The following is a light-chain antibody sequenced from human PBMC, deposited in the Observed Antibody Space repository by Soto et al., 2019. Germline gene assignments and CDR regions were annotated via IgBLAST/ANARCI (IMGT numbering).Light chain of an antibody. Sequence: QSALTQPASVSGSPGQSVTISCTGTSSDVGGYNYVSWYQQLPGKAPKLMIYDVSNRPSGVSNRSSGSKSGNTASLTISGLQAEDEADYYCSSYTSSSTVFGTGTKLTVL. CDR3: SSYTSSSTV. J-gene: IGLJ1*01. CDR2: DVS. V-gene: IGLV2-14*01. CDR1: SSDVGGYNY.